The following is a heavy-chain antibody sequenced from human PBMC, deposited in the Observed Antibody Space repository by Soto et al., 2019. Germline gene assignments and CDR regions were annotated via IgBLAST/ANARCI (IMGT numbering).Heavy chain of an antibody. J-gene: IGHJ5*02. V-gene: IGHV1-2*04. D-gene: IGHD3-22*01. CDR2: INPNSGGT. CDR1: GYTFTGYY. CDR3: ARDFGGYYYGYNWFDP. Sequence: ASVKVSCKASGYTFTGYYRHWVRQAPGQGLEWMGWINPNSGGTNYAQKFQGWVTMTRDTSISTAYMELSRLRSDDTAVYYCARDFGGYYYGYNWFDPWGQGTLVTVSS.